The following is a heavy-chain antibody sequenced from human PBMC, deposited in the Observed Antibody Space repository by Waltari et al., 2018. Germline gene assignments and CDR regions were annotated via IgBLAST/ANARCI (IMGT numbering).Heavy chain of an antibody. Sequence: EEQLVESGGGSVQPGGSLRPSCAASGFTFGPYWMHWVRQAPGKGLVWVSHINGDGTTTKYADSVKGRFTISRDNTKNTLYLEINSLRAEDTAVYYCTRDRGLPDAFNLWGQGTMVTVSS. CDR3: TRDRGLPDAFNL. CDR2: INGDGTTT. J-gene: IGHJ3*01. V-gene: IGHV3-74*01. CDR1: GFTFGPYW.